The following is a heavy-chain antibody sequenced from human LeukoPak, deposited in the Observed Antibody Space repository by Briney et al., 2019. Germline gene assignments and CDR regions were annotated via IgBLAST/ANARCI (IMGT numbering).Heavy chain of an antibody. V-gene: IGHV3-30-3*01. CDR1: GFTFSSYA. CDR3: ARDFELVRVLDY. D-gene: IGHD6-6*01. CDR2: ISYDGSNK. Sequence: GGSLRLSCAASGFTFSSYAMHWVRQAPGKGLEWVAVISYDGSNKYYADSVKGRFTISRDNSKNTLYLQMNSLRAEDTAVYYCARDFELVRVLDYWGQGTLVTVSS. J-gene: IGHJ4*02.